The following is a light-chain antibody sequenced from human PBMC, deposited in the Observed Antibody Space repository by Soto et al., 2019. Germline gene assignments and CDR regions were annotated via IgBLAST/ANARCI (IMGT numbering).Light chain of an antibody. V-gene: IGKV1-5*03. CDR2: KAS. CDR1: QSISTY. Sequence: DIQMTQSPSTLSASVGDRVSITCRASQSISTYLAWYQQKPGKAPKLLIYKASSLGSGVPSRFSGSGSGTDFTLTISSLQPDDVATYYCQKYDSAPLTVGGGTKVDIK. J-gene: IGKJ4*01. CDR3: QKYDSAPLT.